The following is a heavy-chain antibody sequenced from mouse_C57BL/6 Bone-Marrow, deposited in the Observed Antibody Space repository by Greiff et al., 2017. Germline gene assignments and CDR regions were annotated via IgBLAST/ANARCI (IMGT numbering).Heavy chain of an antibody. CDR3: AKTGTDAMDY. CDR1: GFSLTSYA. Sequence: VQLVESGPGLVAPSPSLSITCTVSGFSLTSYAISWVRQPPGKGLEWLGVIWTGGGTNYNSALKSRLGTSKDNSKSQIFLIMNSLQTDDTARYYCAKTGTDAMDYWGQGTSVTVSS. J-gene: IGHJ4*01. V-gene: IGHV2-9-1*01. D-gene: IGHD3-3*01. CDR2: IWTGGGT.